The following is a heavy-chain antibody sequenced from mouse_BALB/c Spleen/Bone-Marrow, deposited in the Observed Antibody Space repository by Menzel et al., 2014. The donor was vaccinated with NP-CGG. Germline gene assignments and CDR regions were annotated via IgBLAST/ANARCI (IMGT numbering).Heavy chain of an antibody. CDR1: GFDFSRYW. CDR3: ARGNYYGHLDY. CDR2: INPDSRTI. V-gene: IGHV4-1*02. D-gene: IGHD2-1*01. J-gene: IGHJ2*01. Sequence: EVQRVESGGGLVQPGGSLKLSCAASGFDFSRYWMSWVRQAPGKGLQWIGEINPDSRTINYTPSLKDKFIISRDSAKNTLYLQVSKVRSEDTALYYCARGNYYGHLDYWGQGTTLTVSS.